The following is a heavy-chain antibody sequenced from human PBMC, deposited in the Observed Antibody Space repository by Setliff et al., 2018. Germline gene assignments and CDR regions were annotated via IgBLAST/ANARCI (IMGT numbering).Heavy chain of an antibody. Sequence: GASVKVSCKASGYTFTGYYMHWVRQAPGQGLEWMGWINPNSGGTNYAQKFQGWVTMTTDTSTSTAYMELRSLRSDDTAVYYCARGAYDSYYFDYWGQGTLVTVSS. CDR1: GYTFTGYY. J-gene: IGHJ4*02. V-gene: IGHV1-2*04. CDR2: INPNSGGT. CDR3: ARGAYDSYYFDY. D-gene: IGHD3-16*01.